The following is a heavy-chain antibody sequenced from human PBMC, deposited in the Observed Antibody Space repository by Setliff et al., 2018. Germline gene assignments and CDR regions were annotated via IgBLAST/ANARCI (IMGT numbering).Heavy chain of an antibody. Sequence: SETLSLTCTVSGGSISDYYWSWIRQAPGKGLEWIGYIYYGGSTNYNPSLNSRVAISVDTSENQFSLRLNSVTAADTAVYYCARLPLAVGSSRWQPVGARLAHSTTIDYWGQGTLVTVSS. J-gene: IGHJ4*02. D-gene: IGHD6-13*01. CDR1: GGSISDYY. CDR3: ARLPLAVGSSRWQPVGARLAHSTTIDY. V-gene: IGHV4-59*01. CDR2: IYYGGST.